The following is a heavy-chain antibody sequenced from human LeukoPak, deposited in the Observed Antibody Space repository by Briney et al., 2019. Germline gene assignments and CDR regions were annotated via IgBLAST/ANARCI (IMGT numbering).Heavy chain of an antibody. V-gene: IGHV4-34*01. Sequence: PSETLSLTCAVYGGSFSGYYWTWIRQPPGKGLEWLGEINHSGSTNYNPSLKSRVTISVDTSKNQFSLKLSSVTAADTAVYYCARGLDTVRFPREDVWGQGTTVTVSS. D-gene: IGHD3-3*01. CDR2: INHSGST. J-gene: IGHJ6*02. CDR3: ARGLDTVRFPREDV. CDR1: GGSFSGYY.